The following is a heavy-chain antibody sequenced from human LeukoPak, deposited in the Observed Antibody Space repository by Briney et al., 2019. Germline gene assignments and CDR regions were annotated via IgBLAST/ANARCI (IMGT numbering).Heavy chain of an antibody. Sequence: PGGPLRLSCAASGFTFSSYWMSWVRQAPGKGLEWVANIKQDGSEKYYVDSVKGRFTIPRDNAKNSLYLQMNSLRAEDTAVYYCARVGYCSSTSCYAYGMDVWGQGTTVTVSS. CDR3: ARVGYCSSTSCYAYGMDV. V-gene: IGHV3-7*03. D-gene: IGHD2-2*01. CDR1: GFTFSSYW. CDR2: IKQDGSEK. J-gene: IGHJ6*02.